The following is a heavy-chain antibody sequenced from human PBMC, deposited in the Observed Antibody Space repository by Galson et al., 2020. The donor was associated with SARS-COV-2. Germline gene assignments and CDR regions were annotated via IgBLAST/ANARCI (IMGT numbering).Heavy chain of an antibody. D-gene: IGHD6-13*01. CDR3: AKFRYSSSWYLVVDY. J-gene: IGHJ4*02. V-gene: IGHV3-23*01. Sequence: GGSLRLSCAASGFTFSSYAMSWVRQAPGKGLEWVSAISGSGGSTYYADSVKGRFTISRDNSKNTLYLQMNSLRAEDTAVYYCAKFRYSSSWYLVVDYWGQGTLVTGSS. CDR1: GFTFSSYA. CDR2: ISGSGGST.